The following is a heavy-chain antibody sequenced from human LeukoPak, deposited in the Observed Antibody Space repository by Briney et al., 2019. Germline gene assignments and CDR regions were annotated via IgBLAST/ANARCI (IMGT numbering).Heavy chain of an antibody. CDR1: GDSISSSDYF. CDR2: IYDIGGT. D-gene: IGHD5/OR15-5a*01. CDR3: ARAPVSPRAFDI. Sequence: PSETLSLTCTVSGDSISSSDYFWNWIRQPPGKGLEWIGYIYDIGGTYFNPSLKSRVTTSVDTSKNQFSLILTSVTAADTAVYYCARAPVSPRAFDIWGQGTMVTVSS. J-gene: IGHJ3*02. V-gene: IGHV4-30-4*01.